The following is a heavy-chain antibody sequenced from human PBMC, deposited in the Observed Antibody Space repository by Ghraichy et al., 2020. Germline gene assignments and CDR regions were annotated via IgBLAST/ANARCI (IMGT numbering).Heavy chain of an antibody. CDR2: ISYDGSHK. J-gene: IGHJ4*02. CDR3: VKVKTNTAMDFRRDY. D-gene: IGHD5-18*01. Sequence: VAVISYDGSHKYHADSVQGRFTISRDNSKNTLYLQMNSLRAEDTAVYSCVKVKTNTAMDFRRDYWGQGTQFSVSS. V-gene: IGHV3-30*01.